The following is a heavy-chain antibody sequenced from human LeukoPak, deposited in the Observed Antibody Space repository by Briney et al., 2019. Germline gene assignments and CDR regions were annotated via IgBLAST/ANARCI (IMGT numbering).Heavy chain of an antibody. CDR1: GYTLTGYY. Sequence: ASVKVSCKASGYTLTGYYMQWVRQAPGQGLEWMGWINPNSGGTNYAQNFQGRVTMTRDTSISTAYMELRGLISDDTAVYSCARVYGSGSPWMNFDPWGQGTLVTVSS. CDR2: INPNSGGT. J-gene: IGHJ5*02. V-gene: IGHV1-2*02. CDR3: ARVYGSGSPWMNFDP. D-gene: IGHD3-10*01.